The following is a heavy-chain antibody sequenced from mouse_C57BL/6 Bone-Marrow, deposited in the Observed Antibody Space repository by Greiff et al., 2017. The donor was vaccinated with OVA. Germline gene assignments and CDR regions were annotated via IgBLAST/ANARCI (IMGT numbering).Heavy chain of an antibody. Sequence: QVQLQQSGAELVKPGASVKISCKASGYAFSSYWMNWVKQRPGKGLEWIGQIYPGDGDTNYNGKFKGKATLTADKSSSTAYMQLSSLTSEDSAVYFCARARGYSNYGAWYFDVWGTGTTVTVSS. CDR2: IYPGDGDT. J-gene: IGHJ1*03. CDR1: GYAFSSYW. D-gene: IGHD2-5*01. V-gene: IGHV1-80*01. CDR3: ARARGYSNYGAWYFDV.